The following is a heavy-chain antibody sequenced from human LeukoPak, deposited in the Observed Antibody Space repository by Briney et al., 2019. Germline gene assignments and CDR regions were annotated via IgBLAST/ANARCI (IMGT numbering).Heavy chain of an antibody. CDR1: GYTFTNFD. CDR2: MNPVSGKA. Sequence: ASVKVSCKASGYTFTNFDINWVRQAPGQGLEWMGWMNPVSGKAGSAQKFQGRVTLTRDTSINTAYMEVSSLTSDDTAFYYCARAPMGTAPLYWGQGTLVTVSS. V-gene: IGHV1-8*01. D-gene: IGHD5-18*01. CDR3: ARAPMGTAPLY. J-gene: IGHJ4*02.